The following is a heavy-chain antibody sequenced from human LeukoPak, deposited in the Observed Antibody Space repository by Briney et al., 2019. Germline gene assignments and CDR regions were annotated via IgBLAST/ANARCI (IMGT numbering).Heavy chain of an antibody. V-gene: IGHV3-30*01. CDR3: ARFKVASNTTQKNAFDI. J-gene: IGHJ3*02. CDR1: GFTFSNYA. CDR2: ISFDATKE. Sequence: GGSLRLSCAASGFTFSNYAMHWVRQAPGKGLEWVAVISFDATKEYFGKSVKGRFTISRDNSKSTLFLQMHSLRVEDTALYFCARFKVASNTTQKNAFDIWGRGTVVTVSS. D-gene: IGHD1-1*01.